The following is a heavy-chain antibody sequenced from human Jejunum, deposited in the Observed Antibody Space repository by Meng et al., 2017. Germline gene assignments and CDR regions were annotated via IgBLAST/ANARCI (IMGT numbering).Heavy chain of an antibody. D-gene: IGHD3-10*01. CDR1: GFTFSSYS. V-gene: IGHV3-21*01. CDR3: ATRPEKLSGPGSYWSGRPRYYDMDV. CDR2: ISSSSTYI. Sequence: GESLKISCAASGFTFSSYSINWVRQAPGKGLECVSSISSSSTYIYYADSVKGRFTISRDNAKNSMYVQMNSLRDEDTGVYYCATRPEKLSGPGSYWSGRPRYYDMDVWGQGTTVTVSS. J-gene: IGHJ6*02.